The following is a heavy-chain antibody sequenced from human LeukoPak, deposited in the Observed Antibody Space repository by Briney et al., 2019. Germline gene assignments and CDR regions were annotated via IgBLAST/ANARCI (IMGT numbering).Heavy chain of an antibody. V-gene: IGHV1-24*01. CDR2: FDPEVGET. Sequence: ASVKVSCKVSGYTLTELSMRWVRQAPGKGLEWMGGFDPEVGETIYAQKFQGSVTMTADTSTDTAYRELSRLRYEDTAVYYCATDRGSFVFDYWGEGTLVTVSS. CDR3: ATDRGSFVFDY. CDR1: GYTLTELS. D-gene: IGHD3-10*01. J-gene: IGHJ4*02.